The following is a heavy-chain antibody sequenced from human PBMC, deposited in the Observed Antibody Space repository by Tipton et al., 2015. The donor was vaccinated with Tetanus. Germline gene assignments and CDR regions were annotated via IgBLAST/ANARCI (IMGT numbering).Heavy chain of an antibody. CDR2: IYYSGST. D-gene: IGHD3-22*01. Sequence: TLSLTCTVSGGSISSYYWSWIRQPPGKGLEWIGYIYYSGSTNYNPSLKSRVTISVDTSKNQFYLKLSSVTAADTAVYYCARDLISGYYYDSSGYPRVAVWFDPWGQGTLVTVSS. CDR1: GGSISSYY. CDR3: ARDLISGYYYDSSGYPRVAVWFDP. V-gene: IGHV4-59*01. J-gene: IGHJ5*02.